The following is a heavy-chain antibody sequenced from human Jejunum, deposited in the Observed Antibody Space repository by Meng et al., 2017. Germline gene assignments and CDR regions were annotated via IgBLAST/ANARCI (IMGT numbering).Heavy chain of an antibody. Sequence: GGSLRLSCEASGFTFSNYCMDWVRQAPGKGLEWVATINQGGSDKYYVDSVEGRISISRDNAKNSLYLQINSLRAEDTAVYYCTRDVRFGYFDYWGQGTLVTVSS. CDR2: INQGGSDK. CDR3: TRDVRFGYFDY. V-gene: IGHV3-7*01. CDR1: GFTFSNYC. J-gene: IGHJ4*02. D-gene: IGHD3-16*01.